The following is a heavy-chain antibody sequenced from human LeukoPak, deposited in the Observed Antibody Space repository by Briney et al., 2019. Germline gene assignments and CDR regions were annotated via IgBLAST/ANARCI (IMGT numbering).Heavy chain of an antibody. J-gene: IGHJ4*02. Sequence: GGSLRLSCAASGFTFSSYWMSWVRQAPGKGLEWVANIKQDGSEKYYVDSVKGRFTISRDNAKNSLYLQMNSLRAEDTAVYYCARVGGYSSGWYDFDYWGQGTLVTVSS. CDR2: IKQDGSEK. D-gene: IGHD6-19*01. V-gene: IGHV3-7*01. CDR3: ARVGGYSSGWYDFDY. CDR1: GFTFSSYW.